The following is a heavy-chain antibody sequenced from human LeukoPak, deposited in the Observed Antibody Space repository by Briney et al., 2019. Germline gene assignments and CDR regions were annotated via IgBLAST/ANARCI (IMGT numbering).Heavy chain of an antibody. Sequence: GGSLRLSCAASGFTFNTYAMSWVRQAPGTGLEWVSSISGSGGSTYYADSVKGRFTISRDNSNNTLYLQINSLRADDTAVYYCAKTPSLWWSDPWGQGTLVAVSS. CDR2: ISGSGGST. J-gene: IGHJ5*02. D-gene: IGHD3-16*02. CDR1: GFTFNTYA. CDR3: AKTPSLWWSDP. V-gene: IGHV3-23*01.